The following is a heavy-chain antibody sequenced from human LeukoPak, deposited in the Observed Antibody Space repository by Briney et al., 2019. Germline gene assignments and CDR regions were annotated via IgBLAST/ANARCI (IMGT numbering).Heavy chain of an antibody. J-gene: IGHJ5*02. V-gene: IGHV1-2*02. D-gene: IGHD2-2*02. Sequence: GASVKVSCKASGYTFTGYYMHWVRPAPGQGLEWMGWINPNSGGTNYAQKFQGRVTMTRDTSISTAYMELSRLRSDDTAVYYCARDQLLYGNWFDPWGQGTLVTVSS. CDR3: ARDQLLYGNWFDP. CDR1: GYTFTGYY. CDR2: INPNSGGT.